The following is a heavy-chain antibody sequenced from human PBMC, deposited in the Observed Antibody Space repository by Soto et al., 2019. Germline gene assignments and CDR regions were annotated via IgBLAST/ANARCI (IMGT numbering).Heavy chain of an antibody. CDR2: LSGSGDDT. Sequence: EVQLLESGGGLVQPGGYLRLSCAASGFTFSTYALSWVRQSPGTGLEWVSALSGSGDDTYYTHSVKGRFTISRDNSKNTLSLQMDSLRVEDTATYYCAKVDRYSSGWSYYAPEYCYYGMDVWGQGTTVTVSS. CDR3: AKVDRYSSGWSYYAPEYCYYGMDV. D-gene: IGHD6-19*01. J-gene: IGHJ6*01. CDR1: GFTFSTYA. V-gene: IGHV3-23*01.